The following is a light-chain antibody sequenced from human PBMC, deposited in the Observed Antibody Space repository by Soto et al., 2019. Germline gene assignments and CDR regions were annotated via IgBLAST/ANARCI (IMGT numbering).Light chain of an antibody. CDR3: NSYTGNNTFV. CDR2: EVT. J-gene: IGLJ1*01. CDR1: SSDVGGYNY. V-gene: IGLV2-14*03. Sequence: QSALTQPASVSGSPGQSITISCTGTSSDVGGYNYVSWYQQHPGKAPKLMIFEVTNRPSGISNRFSGSRSGNTASLTISDLQAEDEAEYYCNSYTGNNTFVFGTGTKVTVL.